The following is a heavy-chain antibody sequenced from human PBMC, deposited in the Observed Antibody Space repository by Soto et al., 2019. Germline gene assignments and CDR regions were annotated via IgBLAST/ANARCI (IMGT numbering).Heavy chain of an antibody. V-gene: IGHV2-5*02. J-gene: IGHJ5*02. D-gene: IGHD3-3*01. CDR2: IYWDDDK. CDR1: GFSLSTSGVG. Sequence: SGPTLVNPTQTLTLTCTFSGFSLSTSGVGVGWIRQPPGKALEWLALIYWDDDKRYIPSPKSRLTITKDTSKNQVVLTMTNMDSVDTATYYCAHLKLRFLGEDSNPNWFDPWGQGTLVTVSS. CDR3: AHLKLRFLGEDSNPNWFDP.